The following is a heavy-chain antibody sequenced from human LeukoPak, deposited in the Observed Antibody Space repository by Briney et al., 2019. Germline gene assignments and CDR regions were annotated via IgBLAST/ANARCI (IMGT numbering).Heavy chain of an antibody. CDR2: ISNSGSTI. CDR1: GFTFSSYE. D-gene: IGHD5-12*01. J-gene: IGHJ4*02. Sequence: GGSLRLSCAASGFTFSSYEMNWVRQAPGKGLEWVSCISNSGSTIYYADSVKGRFTISRDNAKNSLYLQMNGLRAEDTAVYYCARAKWLRPRRYFDYWGQGTLVTVSS. CDR3: ARAKWLRPRRYFDY. V-gene: IGHV3-48*03.